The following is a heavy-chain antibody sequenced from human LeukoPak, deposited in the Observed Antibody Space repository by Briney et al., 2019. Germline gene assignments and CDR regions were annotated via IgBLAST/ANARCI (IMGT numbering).Heavy chain of an antibody. D-gene: IGHD5-24*01. CDR3: ARPSPPGDGYNPSDQ. CDR1: GFIFTNFA. CDR2: VSNDERNK. J-gene: IGHJ4*02. V-gene: IGHV3-30*04. Sequence: GGSLRLSCAASGFIFTNFAMHWVRQAPGKGLEWVAVVSNDERNKYYAESVKGRFTISRDNSNSMVYLQMTSLRLEDTAVYYCARPSPPGDGYNPSDQWGQGSLVIVSS.